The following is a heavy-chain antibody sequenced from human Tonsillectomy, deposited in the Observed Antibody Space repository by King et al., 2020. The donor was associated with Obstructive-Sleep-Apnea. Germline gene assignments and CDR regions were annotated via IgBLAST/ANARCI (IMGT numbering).Heavy chain of an antibody. Sequence: QLVQSGAEVKKPGESLKISCKGSGYSFTSYWIGWVRQMPGKGLEWMGIIYPGDSDTRYSPSFQGQVTISAEKSISTAYLQWSSLKASDTAMYYCARQMGGSSWYVIGSNLDYWGQGTLVTVSS. CDR1: GYSFTSYW. V-gene: IGHV5-51*01. J-gene: IGHJ4*02. CDR3: ARQMGGSSWYVIGSNLDY. CDR2: IYPGDSDT. D-gene: IGHD6-13*01.